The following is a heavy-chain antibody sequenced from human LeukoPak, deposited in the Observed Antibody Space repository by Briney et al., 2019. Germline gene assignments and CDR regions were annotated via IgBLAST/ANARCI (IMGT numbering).Heavy chain of an antibody. Sequence: GGSLRLSCAASGFTFDDYAMHWVRQAPGKGLEWVSGISWNSGSIGYADSVKGRFTISRDNAKNSLYLQMNSLRAEDTAVYYCLRDLNWSLDQWGQGTLVTVSS. CDR1: GFTFDDYA. CDR2: ISWNSGSI. V-gene: IGHV3-9*01. D-gene: IGHD1-20*01. J-gene: IGHJ4*02. CDR3: LRDLNWSLDQ.